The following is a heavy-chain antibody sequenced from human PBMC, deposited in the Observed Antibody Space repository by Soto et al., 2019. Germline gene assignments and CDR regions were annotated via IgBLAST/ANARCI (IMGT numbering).Heavy chain of an antibody. J-gene: IGHJ6*03. D-gene: IGHD6-6*01. V-gene: IGHV3-23*01. Sequence: GGSLRLSCAASGVTFSSYAMSWVRQAPGKGLEWVSAISGSGGSTYYADSVKGRFTISRDNSKSTLYLQMNSLRAEDTAVYYCATIAGIAARPRGYYMDVWGKGTTVTVSS. CDR1: GVTFSSYA. CDR2: ISGSGGST. CDR3: ATIAGIAARPRGYYMDV.